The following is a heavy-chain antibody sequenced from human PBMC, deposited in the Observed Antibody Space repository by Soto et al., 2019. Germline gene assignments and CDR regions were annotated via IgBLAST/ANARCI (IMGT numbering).Heavy chain of an antibody. CDR2: IYYSGST. V-gene: IGHV4-39*01. J-gene: IGHJ5*02. Sequence: SETLSLTCSVSGGSINSSSYFWGWVRQPPGKGLEWIGSIYYSGSTYYNPSLRSRVTISVDTSKNQSSLKLSSVTAADTAVYYCARSAEDVPPGDWFDPWGQGTLVTVSS. CDR1: GGSINSSSYF. CDR3: ARSAEDVPPGDWFDP. D-gene: IGHD1-26*01.